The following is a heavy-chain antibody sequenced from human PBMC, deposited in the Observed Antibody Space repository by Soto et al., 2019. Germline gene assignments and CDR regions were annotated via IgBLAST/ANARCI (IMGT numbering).Heavy chain of an antibody. Sequence: QPGGSLRLSCAASGFTFSSYGMHWVRQAPGKGLEWVAVIWYDGSNKYYADSVKGRFTISRDNSKNTLYLQMNSLRAEDTAVYYCARPKGPPALYSSGWYSSSRFSDYYYGLDVWGQGTTVTVSS. V-gene: IGHV3-33*01. CDR3: ARPKGPPALYSSGWYSSSRFSDYYYGLDV. J-gene: IGHJ6*02. CDR1: GFTFSSYG. D-gene: IGHD6-19*01. CDR2: IWYDGSNK.